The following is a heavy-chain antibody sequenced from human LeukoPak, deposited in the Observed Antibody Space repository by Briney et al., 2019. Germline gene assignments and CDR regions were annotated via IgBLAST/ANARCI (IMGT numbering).Heavy chain of an antibody. CDR1: GFTFSTSW. J-gene: IGHJ4*02. V-gene: IGHV3-7*01. CDR2: IQQDGSAK. Sequence: PGGSLRLSCAASGFTFSTSWMSWVRQAPGKGLEWVANIQQDGSAKYCVDSVKGRFTISRDNAKNSLYLQMNSLRAEDTAVYYCARFSLYDNSGYYSWLFDFWGQGTLVTVSS. D-gene: IGHD3-22*01. CDR3: ARFSLYDNSGYYSWLFDF.